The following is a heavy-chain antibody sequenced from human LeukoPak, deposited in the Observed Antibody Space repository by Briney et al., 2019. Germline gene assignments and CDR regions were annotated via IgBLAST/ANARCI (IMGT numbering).Heavy chain of an antibody. J-gene: IGHJ4*02. CDR1: GFTFSNAW. CDR2: IKRKTDGVTT. D-gene: IGHD3-3*01. Sequence: GGSLRLSCAASGFTFSNAWMNWVREAPGKGLAWVGRIKRKTDGVTTDYAAPVKGRFTMLRDDSENTLYLQMNSLNTEDTAMYYCTAENYEMYYWGQGTLVTVSS. CDR3: TAENYEMYY. V-gene: IGHV3-15*01.